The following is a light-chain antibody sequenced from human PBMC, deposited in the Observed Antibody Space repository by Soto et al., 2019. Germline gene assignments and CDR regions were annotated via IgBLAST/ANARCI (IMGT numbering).Light chain of an antibody. Sequence: EIVMTQSPATLSVSPGERATLSCRASQSVSSNLAWYQQKAGQVPRLLIYDASTRATGIPARFSGSGSGTEFTLTISSLQSEDFAVYYCQQYNNWPRTFGQGNKVEIK. CDR1: QSVSSN. CDR2: DAS. CDR3: QQYNNWPRT. V-gene: IGKV3-15*01. J-gene: IGKJ1*01.